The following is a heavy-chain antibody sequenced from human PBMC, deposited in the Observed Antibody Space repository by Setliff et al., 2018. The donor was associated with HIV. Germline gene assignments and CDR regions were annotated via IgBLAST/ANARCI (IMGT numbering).Heavy chain of an antibody. Sequence: SETLSLTCTVSGGSISSYYWDWIRQPPGKGLEWIGTIYYSGSSYYNPSLKSRVSMSVDTSKNQFSLKLSSVTAADTAVYYCARRAYTYGLWGQGTLVTVSS. D-gene: IGHD5-18*01. V-gene: IGHV4-39*01. CDR1: GGSISSYY. CDR2: IYYSGSS. CDR3: ARRAYTYGL. J-gene: IGHJ4*02.